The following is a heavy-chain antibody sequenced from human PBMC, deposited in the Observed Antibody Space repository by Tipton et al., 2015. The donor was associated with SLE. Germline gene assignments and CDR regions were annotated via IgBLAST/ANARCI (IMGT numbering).Heavy chain of an antibody. V-gene: IGHV4-59*01. Sequence: TLSLTCTVSGGSISSYYWSWIRQPPGKGLEWIGYIYYSGSTNYNPPLKSRVTISVDTSKNQFSLKLSSVTAADTAVYYCARWAGPTVNFDYWGQGTLVTVSS. CDR2: IYYSGST. CDR1: GGSISSYY. CDR3: ARWAGPTVNFDY. J-gene: IGHJ4*02. D-gene: IGHD4-11*01.